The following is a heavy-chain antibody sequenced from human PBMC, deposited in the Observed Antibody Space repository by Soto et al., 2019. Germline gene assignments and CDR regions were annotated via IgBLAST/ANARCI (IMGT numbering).Heavy chain of an antibody. V-gene: IGHV3-64*02. J-gene: IGHJ4*02. CDR2: ISSNGGST. CDR1: GFTFSSYA. D-gene: IGHD4-17*01. Sequence: PGGSLRLSCAASGFTFSSYAMHWVRQAPGKGLEYVSAISSNGGSTYYADSVKGRFTISRDNSKNTLYLQMGSLRAEDMAVYYCARGSGMTTVTYFDYWGQGTLVTVSS. CDR3: ARGSGMTTVTYFDY.